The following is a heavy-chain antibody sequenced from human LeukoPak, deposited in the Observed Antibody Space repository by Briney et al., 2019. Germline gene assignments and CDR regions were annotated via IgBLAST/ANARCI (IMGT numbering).Heavy chain of an antibody. CDR3: VLNMVGGQIFDF. D-gene: IGHD3-10*01. V-gene: IGHV3-7*01. Sequence: GGSLRLSCAASGFTFSNYWMSWVRQAPGKGLEWVADIKRHGSEKHYVDAVKGRFTISRDNAKNLLYLQMNSLRAEDTAVYYCVLNMVGGQIFDFWGQGTLVAVSS. J-gene: IGHJ4*02. CDR2: IKRHGSEK. CDR1: GFTFSNYW.